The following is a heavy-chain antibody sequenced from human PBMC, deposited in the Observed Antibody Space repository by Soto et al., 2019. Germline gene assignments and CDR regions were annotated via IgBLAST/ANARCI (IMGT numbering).Heavy chain of an antibody. J-gene: IGHJ3*01. CDR2: ISWNTYII. CDR3: AKDRVRGRFGESSFDV. CDR1: GFTFDDYA. D-gene: IGHD3-10*01. V-gene: IGHV3-9*01. Sequence: EAQLVESGGGLVQPGRSLRLSCAASGFTFDDYAMHWVRQAPEKGLEWVSGISWNTYIIDYADSVKGRFTISRDNAKSSLYLQMNRLRTEDTALYYCAKDRVRGRFGESSFDVWGQGTMVTVSS.